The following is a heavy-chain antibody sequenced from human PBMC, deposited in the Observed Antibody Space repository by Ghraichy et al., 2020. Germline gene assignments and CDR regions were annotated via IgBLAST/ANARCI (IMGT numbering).Heavy chain of an antibody. V-gene: IGHV4-4*07. CDR3: ARDKGSDYDFWSGYYYYYGMDV. Sequence: SETLSLTCTVSGGSISSYYWSWIRQPAGKGLEWIGRIYTSGSTNYNPSLKSRVTMSVDTSKNQFSLKLSSVTAADTAVYYCARDKGSDYDFWSGYYYYYGMDVWGQGTTVTVSS. CDR1: GGSISSYY. J-gene: IGHJ6*02. CDR2: IYTSGST. D-gene: IGHD3-3*01.